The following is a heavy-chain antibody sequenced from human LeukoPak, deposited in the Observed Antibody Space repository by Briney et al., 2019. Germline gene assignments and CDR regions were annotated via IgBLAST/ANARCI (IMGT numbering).Heavy chain of an antibody. CDR1: GGSMTNFY. J-gene: IGHJ4*02. Sequence: SETLSLTCTVSGGSMTNFYWTWIRQPPGKGLEWIGYIYSSGTTNYNPSLKSRVTISVDTSKSQLSLELSSVTAADTAVYYCARIPVIFSWPFDYWGQGTLVTVSS. CDR2: IYSSGTT. V-gene: IGHV4-59*08. D-gene: IGHD6-13*01. CDR3: ARIPVIFSWPFDY.